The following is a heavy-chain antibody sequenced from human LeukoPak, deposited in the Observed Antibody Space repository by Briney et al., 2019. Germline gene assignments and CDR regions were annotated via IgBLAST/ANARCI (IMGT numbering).Heavy chain of an antibody. J-gene: IGHJ4*02. CDR3: AGPSSSGVGY. Sequence: GGSLRLSCAASGFTFSAYGMHWVRQAPGKGLEWVAFIRYDGTNKYYADSVKGRFTISRDNSKNTLYVQMNSLRVEDTAVYYCAGPSSSGVGYWGQGTLVTVSS. D-gene: IGHD3-10*01. V-gene: IGHV3-30*02. CDR2: IRYDGTNK. CDR1: GFTFSAYG.